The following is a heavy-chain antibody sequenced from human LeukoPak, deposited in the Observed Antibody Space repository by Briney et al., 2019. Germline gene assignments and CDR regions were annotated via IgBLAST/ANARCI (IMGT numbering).Heavy chain of an antibody. V-gene: IGHV4-34*01. CDR2: INHSGST. J-gene: IGHJ5*02. CDR3: ARGLVSSSGWFDP. CDR1: GGSFSGYY. D-gene: IGHD6-13*01. Sequence: DPSETLSLTCAVYGGSFSGYYWSWIRQPPGKGLEWIGEINHSGSTNYNPSLKSRVTIPVDTSKNQFPLKRSSVTAADTAVYYCARGLVSSSGWFDPWGQGTLVTVSS.